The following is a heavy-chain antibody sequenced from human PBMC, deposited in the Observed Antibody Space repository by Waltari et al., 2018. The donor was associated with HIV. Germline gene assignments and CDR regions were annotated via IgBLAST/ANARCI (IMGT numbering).Heavy chain of an antibody. D-gene: IGHD2-21*02. CDR3: ASIAYCGGDCYPRGMDV. CDR2: IYSGGST. CDR1: GFTVSSNY. Sequence: EVQLVESGGGLVQPGGSLRLSCAASGFTVSSNYMSWVRQAPGKGRGWVSVIYSGGSTYYADSVKGRFTISRDNSKNTLYLQMNSLRAEDTAGYYCASIAYCGGDCYPRGMDVWGQGTTVTVSS. V-gene: IGHV3-66*01. J-gene: IGHJ6*02.